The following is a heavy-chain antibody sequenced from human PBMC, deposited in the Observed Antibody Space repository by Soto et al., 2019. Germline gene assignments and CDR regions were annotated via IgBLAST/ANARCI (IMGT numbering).Heavy chain of an antibody. CDR2: ISYDGSNK. D-gene: IGHD3-16*01. V-gene: IGHV3-30-3*01. CDR3: AREITLCGDAFDI. Sequence: GGSLRLSCAASGFTFSSYAMNWVRQAPGKGLEWVAVISYDGSNKYYADSVKGRFTISRDNSKNTLYRQMNSLRAEDTAMYYCAREITLCGDAFDIWGQGTRVTVSS. CDR1: GFTFSSYA. J-gene: IGHJ3*02.